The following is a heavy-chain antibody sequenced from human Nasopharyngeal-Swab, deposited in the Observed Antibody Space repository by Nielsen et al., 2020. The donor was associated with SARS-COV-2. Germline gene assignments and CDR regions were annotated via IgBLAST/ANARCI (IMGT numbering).Heavy chain of an antibody. V-gene: IGHV1-46*02. Sequence: ASVKVSCKASGYTFNSHYMHWVRQAPGQGPEWMGIINPSGGGTSYAQKFQGRVTMTSDMSTTTVYMELSSLRSEDTAVYYCARVCFFDGSDSSVIDHWGQGTSVTVSS. CDR3: ARVCFFDGSDSSVIDH. D-gene: IGHD1-26*01. J-gene: IGHJ4*02. CDR1: GYTFNSHY. CDR2: INPSGGGT.